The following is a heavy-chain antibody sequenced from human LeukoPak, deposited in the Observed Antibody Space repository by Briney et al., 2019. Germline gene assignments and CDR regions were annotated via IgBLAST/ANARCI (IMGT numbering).Heavy chain of an antibody. CDR1: GGSISDHY. V-gene: IGHV4-4*08. CDR3: ARGHYDLAP. J-gene: IGHJ5*02. CDR2: ISNTEPP. D-gene: IGHD3-16*01. Sequence: SETLSLTCSVSGGSISDHYWSWIRQPPGKGLEWIAYISNTEPPNYNPSLNARVTMSLDMSKNELTLRPSSVTAEDTAVYYCARGHYDLAPWGQGTLVTVSS.